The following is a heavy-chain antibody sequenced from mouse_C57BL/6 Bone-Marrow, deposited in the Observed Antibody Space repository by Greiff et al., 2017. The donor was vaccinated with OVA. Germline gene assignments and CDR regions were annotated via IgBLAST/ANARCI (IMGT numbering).Heavy chain of an antibody. V-gene: IGHV1-50*01. CDR3: ASGYDYDEEYFDV. Sequence: QVQLQQPGAELVKPGASVKLSCKASGYTFTSYWMQWVKQRPGQGLEWIGEIDPSDSYTNYNQKVKGKATMTVDTSSSTAYLPLSSLTSEDAAVYDYASGYDYDEEYFDVWGTGTTVTVSS. J-gene: IGHJ1*03. CDR2: IDPSDSYT. D-gene: IGHD2-4*01. CDR1: GYTFTSYW.